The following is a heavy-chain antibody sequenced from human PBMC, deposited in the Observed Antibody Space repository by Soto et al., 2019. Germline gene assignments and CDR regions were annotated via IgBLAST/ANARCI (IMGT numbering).Heavy chain of an antibody. V-gene: IGHV1-69*12. D-gene: IGHD6-6*01. J-gene: IGHJ6*02. Sequence: QVQLVQSGAEVKKPGSSVKVSCKASGGTFSSYAISWVRQAPGQGLEWMGGIIPLFGTANYAHKFQCRVTITADESTSTPYMELSSLRSDDTAVYDCARGEMGRKQLLDVWVHGTTVTVSS. CDR3: ARGEMGRKQLLDV. CDR2: IIPLFGTA. CDR1: GGTFSSYA.